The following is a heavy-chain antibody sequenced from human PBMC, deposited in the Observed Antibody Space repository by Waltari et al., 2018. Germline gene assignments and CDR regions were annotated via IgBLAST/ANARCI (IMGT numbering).Heavy chain of an antibody. CDR1: GYSISSGYY. Sequence: QVQLQESGPGLVKPSETLSLTCAVSGYSISSGYYWGWIRQPPGKGLEWIGSIYPRGSTYDTPTLKRRVTVSGDKAKNRFSLKLSAVTAADTAVYYCARHKTIAAAGSVDYWGQGTLVTVSS. CDR3: ARHKTIAAAGSVDY. V-gene: IGHV4-38-2*01. CDR2: IYPRGST. J-gene: IGHJ4*02. D-gene: IGHD6-13*01.